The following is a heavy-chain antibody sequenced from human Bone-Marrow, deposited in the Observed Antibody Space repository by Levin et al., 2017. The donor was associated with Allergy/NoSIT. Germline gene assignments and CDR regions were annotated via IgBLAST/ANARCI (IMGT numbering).Heavy chain of an antibody. V-gene: IGHV1-69*13. Sequence: SVKVSCKASGGTFSSYAISWVRQAPGQGLEWMGGIIPIFGTANYAQKFQGRVTITADESTSTAYMELSSLRSEDTAVYYCARDLPRGSAAGIYWGQGTLVTVSS. CDR1: GGTFSSYA. D-gene: IGHD6-13*01. CDR2: IIPIFGTA. CDR3: ARDLPRGSAAGIY. J-gene: IGHJ4*02.